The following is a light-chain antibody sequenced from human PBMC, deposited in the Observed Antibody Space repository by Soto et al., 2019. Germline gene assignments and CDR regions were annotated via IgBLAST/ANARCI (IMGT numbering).Light chain of an antibody. CDR3: QQRSNWPPSIT. J-gene: IGKJ5*01. Sequence: EIVLTQSPATLSLSPGERATLSCRASQSVSSYLAWYQQKPGQAPRLLIYDASNRATGIPARFSGSGSGTDFTLTIGSLEPEVFAVYYCQQRSNWPPSITFGQGTRLEIK. CDR2: DAS. CDR1: QSVSSY. V-gene: IGKV3-11*01.